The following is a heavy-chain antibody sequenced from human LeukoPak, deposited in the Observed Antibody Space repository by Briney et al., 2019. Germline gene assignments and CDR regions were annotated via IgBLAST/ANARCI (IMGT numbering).Heavy chain of an antibody. Sequence: GGSLRLSCVASGFNFNNYDLHWVRRAPGKGLEWVAFIKFHGHETFYADSVEGRFTFSRDNSRNTLYLQMNSLRAEDTAVYYCARILYSSSWYVFEDYWGQGTLVTVSS. CDR3: ARILYSSSWYVFEDY. J-gene: IGHJ4*02. CDR2: IKFHGHET. D-gene: IGHD6-13*01. CDR1: GFNFNNYD. V-gene: IGHV3-33*01.